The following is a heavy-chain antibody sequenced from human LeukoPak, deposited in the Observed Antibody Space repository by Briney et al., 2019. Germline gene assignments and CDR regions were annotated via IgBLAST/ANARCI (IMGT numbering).Heavy chain of an antibody. V-gene: IGHV3-23*01. CDR2: ISGSGDRR. D-gene: IGHD6-13*01. CDR1: GFTFSSYA. J-gene: IGHJ4*02. Sequence: GGSLRLSCGASGFTFSSYAMSWVRQAPGKGLEWVSGISGSGDRRNYADSVKGRFTISRDISKNTLYLQMNSLRAEDTVVYYCAKGPKQLLVGSRGYYFDYWGQGTLVTVSS. CDR3: AKGPKQLLVGSRGYYFDY.